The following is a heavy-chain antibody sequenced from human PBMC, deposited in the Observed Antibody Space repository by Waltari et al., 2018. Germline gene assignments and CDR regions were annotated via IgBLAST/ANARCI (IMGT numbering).Heavy chain of an antibody. CDR3: ARGYCSGDSCSVYFDY. CDR1: GGSFSGYY. D-gene: IGHD2-15*01. V-gene: IGHV4-34*02. CDR2: INHSGST. Sequence: QVQLQQWGAGLLKPSETLSLPCAVYGGSFSGYYWSWLRQPPGKGLEWIGEINHSGSTNYNPSLKSRVTISVDTSKNQFSLKVNSVTAADTAVYYCARGYCSGDSCSVYFDYWGQGTLVTVSS. J-gene: IGHJ4*02.